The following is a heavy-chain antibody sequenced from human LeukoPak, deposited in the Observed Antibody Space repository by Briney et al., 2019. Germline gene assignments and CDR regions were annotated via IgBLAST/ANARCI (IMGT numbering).Heavy chain of an antibody. CDR2: ISAYNGNT. V-gene: IGHV1-18*01. D-gene: IGHD6-13*01. CDR3: ARDIRLVAPGSGAAAGY. CDR1: GYTFTSYG. J-gene: IGHJ4*02. Sequence: ASVKVSCKASGYTFTSYGISWVRQAPGQGLEWMGWISAYNGNTNYAQKLQGRVTMTTDTSTSTAYMELRSLRSDDTAVYYCARDIRLVAPGSGAAAGYWGQGTLVTVSS.